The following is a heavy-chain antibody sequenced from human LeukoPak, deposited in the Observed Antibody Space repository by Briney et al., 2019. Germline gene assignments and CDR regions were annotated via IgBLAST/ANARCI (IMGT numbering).Heavy chain of an antibody. D-gene: IGHD3-10*02. J-gene: IGHJ4*02. Sequence: GGSLRLSCAASGFTFSNYHMIWVRQAPGKGLEWVSYIVSSSSLIKYADSVRGRFTISRDNAKNSLYLQMNSLRAEDTAVYYCAKVVTLYYFDYWGQGTLVTVSS. CDR3: AKVVTLYYFDY. V-gene: IGHV3-48*01. CDR2: IVSSSSLI. CDR1: GFTFSNYH.